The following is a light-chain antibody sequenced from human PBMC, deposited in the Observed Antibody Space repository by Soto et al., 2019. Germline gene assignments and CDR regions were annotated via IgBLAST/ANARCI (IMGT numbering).Light chain of an antibody. V-gene: IGKV3-20*01. Sequence: EIVLTQSPATLCLSLGEIATLSCRASQSVSGSYLAWYQQKPGQAPRLVIYDASSRATGIPDRFSGSGSGADFTLTISRLEPEDFAVYYCQQYASSPRTFGQGTKVDIK. J-gene: IGKJ1*01. CDR2: DAS. CDR3: QQYASSPRT. CDR1: QSVSGSY.